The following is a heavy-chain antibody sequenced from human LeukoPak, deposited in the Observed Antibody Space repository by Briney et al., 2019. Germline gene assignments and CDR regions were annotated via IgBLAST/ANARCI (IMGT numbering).Heavy chain of an antibody. D-gene: IGHD6-6*01. CDR2: INHSGST. Sequence: PSETLSLTCAVYGGSFSGYYWSWIRQPPGKGLEWIGEINHSGSTNYNPSLKSRVTISVDTSKNQFSLKLSSVTAADTAVYYCARGEYEYSSSSSEYYYMDVWGKGTTVTVSS. CDR3: ARGEYEYSSSSSEYYYMDV. J-gene: IGHJ6*03. V-gene: IGHV4-34*01. CDR1: GGSFSGYY.